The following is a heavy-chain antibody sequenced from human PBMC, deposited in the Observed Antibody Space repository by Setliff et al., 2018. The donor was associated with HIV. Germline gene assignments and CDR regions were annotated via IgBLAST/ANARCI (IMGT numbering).Heavy chain of an antibody. CDR1: GGSISRSSYF. CDR3: ARGMVRGLRWDS. J-gene: IGHJ4*02. V-gene: IGHV4-31*03. D-gene: IGHD3-10*01. CDR2: IYYNGRVSYSEKT. Sequence: SETLSLTCTVSGGSISRSSYFWTWIRQRPGQGLEWIGYIYYNGRVSYSEKTYYSPSLKSRVTISVDSSKNQFSLKLSSVTAADTAVYYCARGMVRGLRWDSWGQGTLVTVSS.